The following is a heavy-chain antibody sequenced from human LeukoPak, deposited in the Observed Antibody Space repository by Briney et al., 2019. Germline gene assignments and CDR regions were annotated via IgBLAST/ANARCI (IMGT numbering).Heavy chain of an antibody. CDR2: INPNSGGT. CDR3: ARDHEDCSSASRYD. CDR1: GYTFIGYF. Sequence: ASVKVSCKASGYTFIGYFMNWVRQAPGQGLEWMGQINPNSGGTNYAQKFQGRVTMTRDTSISTAYMELSRLRSDDTAVYYCARDHEDCSSASRYDWGQGTLVTVSS. V-gene: IGHV1-2*06. J-gene: IGHJ4*02. D-gene: IGHD2-2*01.